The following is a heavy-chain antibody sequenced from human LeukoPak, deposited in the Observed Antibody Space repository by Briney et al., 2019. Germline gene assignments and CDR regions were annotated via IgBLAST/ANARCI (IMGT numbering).Heavy chain of an antibody. CDR2: ISYDGSNK. Sequence: GGSLRLSCAASGFTFSSYAMHWVRQAPGKGLEWVAVISYDGSNKYYADSVKGRFTISRDNSKNTLYLQMNSLRAEDTAVYYCAREGYGDYGDQSWGQGTLVTVSS. CDR3: AREGYGDYGDQS. J-gene: IGHJ5*02. V-gene: IGHV3-30-3*01. CDR1: GFTFSSYA. D-gene: IGHD4-17*01.